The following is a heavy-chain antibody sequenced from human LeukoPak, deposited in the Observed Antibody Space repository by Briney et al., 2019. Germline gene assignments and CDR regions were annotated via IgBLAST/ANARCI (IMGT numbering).Heavy chain of an antibody. CDR2: IYTGGNT. CDR1: GFNFTSYW. V-gene: IGHV3-66*01. Sequence: GGSLRLSCAASGFNFTSYWLHCVRQAPGKGLEWVSVIYTGGNTYYADSVKGRFTISRDNSKNTLYLQMNSLRAEDTAVYYCARGLIYSPNWFDPWGQGTLVTVSS. J-gene: IGHJ5*02. D-gene: IGHD4-11*01. CDR3: ARGLIYSPNWFDP.